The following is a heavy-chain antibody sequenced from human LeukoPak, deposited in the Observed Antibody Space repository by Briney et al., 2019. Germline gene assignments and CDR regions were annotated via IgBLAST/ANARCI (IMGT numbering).Heavy chain of an antibody. V-gene: IGHV4-34*01. D-gene: IGHD4-23*01. CDR1: GGSFSGYY. CDR3: ARGGGGRWY. Sequence: PSETLSLTCAVYGGSFSGYYWSWIRQPPGKGLEWIGEIKHSGSTNYNPSLKRRVTISVDTSKNQFSLKLSSVTAADTAVYYCARGGGGRWYWGQGTLVTVSS. CDR2: IKHSGST. J-gene: IGHJ4*02.